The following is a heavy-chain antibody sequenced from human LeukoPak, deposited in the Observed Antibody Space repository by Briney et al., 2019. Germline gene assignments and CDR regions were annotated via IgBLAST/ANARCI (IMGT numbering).Heavy chain of an antibody. CDR1: GYTFTSYD. CDR3: ARGRGGSVYYYYMDV. D-gene: IGHD2-15*01. Sequence: ASVKVSCKASGYTFTSYDINWVRQATGQGLEWMGWIDPNSGGTNYAQKFQGRVTMTRDTSISTSYMELSSLRSEDTAVYYCARGRGGSVYYYYMDVWGKGTTVTVSS. V-gene: IGHV1-2*02. J-gene: IGHJ6*03. CDR2: IDPNSGGT.